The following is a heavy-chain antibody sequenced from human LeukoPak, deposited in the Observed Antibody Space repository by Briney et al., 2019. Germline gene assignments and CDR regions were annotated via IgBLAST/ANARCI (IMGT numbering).Heavy chain of an antibody. D-gene: IGHD6-13*01. CDR1: RASISYNS. V-gene: IGHV4-4*07. Sequence: PSETLSLTCTVSRASISYNSCSWSRQPAGKALEWIGRTYTSGDTNYNPSLKSRASVSVDTSKNQFYLSLRYVTAADTAVYYCTIGGASGSLAHWGPGTLVTVSS. CDR2: TYTSGDT. CDR3: TIGGASGSLAH. J-gene: IGHJ4*02.